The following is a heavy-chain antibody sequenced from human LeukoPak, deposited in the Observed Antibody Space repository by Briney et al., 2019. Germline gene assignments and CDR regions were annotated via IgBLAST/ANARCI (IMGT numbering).Heavy chain of an antibody. J-gene: IGHJ4*02. D-gene: IGHD5-12*01. CDR2: IRYDGINK. CDR3: ARDGDIVATITDH. Sequence: GGSLRLSCAASGSTFSTHGMHWVRQAPGKGLGWVAFIRYDGINKYYADPVKGRFTISRDNAKNSLYLQMNSLRAEDTAVYYCARDGDIVATITDHWGQGTLVTVSS. V-gene: IGHV3-30*02. CDR1: GSTFSTHG.